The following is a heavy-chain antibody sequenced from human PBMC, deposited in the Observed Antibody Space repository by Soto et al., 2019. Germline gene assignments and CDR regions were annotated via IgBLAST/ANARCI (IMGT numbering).Heavy chain of an antibody. CDR2: IYYSGST. Sequence: QLQLQESGPGLVKPSETLSLTCTVSGGSISSSSYYWGWIRQPPGKGLEWIGSIYYSGSTYYNPSLKSRVTISVDTSKNQFSLKLSSVTAADTAVYYCARHSRYCSGGSCYHGVRSRAFDIWGQGTMVTVSS. V-gene: IGHV4-39*01. CDR1: GGSISSSSYY. CDR3: ARHSRYCSGGSCYHGVRSRAFDI. J-gene: IGHJ3*02. D-gene: IGHD2-15*01.